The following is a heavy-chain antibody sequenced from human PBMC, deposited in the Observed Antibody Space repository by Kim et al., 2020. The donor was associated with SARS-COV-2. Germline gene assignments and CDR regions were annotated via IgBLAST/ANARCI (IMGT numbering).Heavy chain of an antibody. Sequence: SVKVSCKASGGTFSSYAISWVRQAPGQGLEWMGRIIPILGIANYAQKFQGRVTITADKSTSTDYMELSSLRSEDTAVYYCATERRYSRQTIFDYWGQGTLVTVSS. V-gene: IGHV1-69*04. CDR1: GGTFSSYA. CDR2: IIPILGIA. J-gene: IGHJ4*02. D-gene: IGHD6-13*01. CDR3: ATERRYSRQTIFDY.